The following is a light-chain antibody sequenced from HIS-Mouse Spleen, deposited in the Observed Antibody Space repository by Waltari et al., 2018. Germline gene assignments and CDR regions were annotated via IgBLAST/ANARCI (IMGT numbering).Light chain of an antibody. CDR3: SSYTSSSTYV. V-gene: IGLV2-14*03. CDR1: SSDVGGYNY. J-gene: IGLJ1*01. Sequence: QSALTQPASVSGSPGQSITISCTGTSSDVGGYNYVSCYQKHPGKAPKLMIYDVSNRPPGVSNRFSGSKSGNTASLPISGLQAEDEADYYCSSYTSSSTYVFGTGTKVTVL. CDR2: DVS.